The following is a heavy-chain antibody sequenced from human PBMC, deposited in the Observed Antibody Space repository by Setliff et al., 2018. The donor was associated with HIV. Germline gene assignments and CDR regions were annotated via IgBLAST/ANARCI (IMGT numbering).Heavy chain of an antibody. CDR2: IWYDGSNK. J-gene: IGHJ3*02. CDR1: GFTSSDYG. V-gene: IGHV3-33*06. CDR3: AKAHFGYTYVHRVSWGSDAFDI. D-gene: IGHD5-18*01. Sequence: GGSLRLSCVVSGFTSSDYGIHWVRQAPGKGLEWLAVIWYDGSNKYYADSVKGRFTISRDNSKNTLYLQMISLRAEDTAVYYCAKAHFGYTYVHRVSWGSDAFDIWGQGTMVTVSS.